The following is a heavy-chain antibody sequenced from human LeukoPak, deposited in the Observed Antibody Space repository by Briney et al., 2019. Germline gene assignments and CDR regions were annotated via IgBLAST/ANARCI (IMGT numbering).Heavy chain of an antibody. J-gene: IGHJ6*02. CDR1: GFRFSDYS. V-gene: IGHV3-48*02. Sequence: GGSLRLSCVASGFRFSDYSMNWVRQAPGKGLEWISYIRKTGILINYADSVEGRFTISRDNAKNSLYLQLNSLRDEDTAVYYCARDLHYYVAMDVWGQGTTVTVSS. CDR3: ARDLHYYVAMDV. D-gene: IGHD3-10*02. CDR2: IRKTGILI.